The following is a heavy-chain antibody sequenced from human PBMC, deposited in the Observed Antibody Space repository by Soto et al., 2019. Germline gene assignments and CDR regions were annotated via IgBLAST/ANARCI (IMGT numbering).Heavy chain of an antibody. D-gene: IGHD3-3*01. CDR2: IIPIFGTA. Sequence: GLEWMGGIIPIFGTANYGQKVQGRVTITADESTSTAYMELSSLRSEDTAVYFCARDNAVRRGYYNVSAIWGNGTTVT. J-gene: IGHJ6*03. V-gene: IGHV1-69*01. CDR3: ARDNAVRRGYYNVSAI.